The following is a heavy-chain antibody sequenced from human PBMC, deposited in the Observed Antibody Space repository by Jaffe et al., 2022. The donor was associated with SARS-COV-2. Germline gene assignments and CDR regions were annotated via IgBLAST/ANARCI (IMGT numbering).Heavy chain of an antibody. J-gene: IGHJ4*02. D-gene: IGHD3-10*01. CDR2: VSTNSGDP. CDR1: GYIFNTYG. CDR3: ARSRLWFGELEDY. Sequence: QVRLVQSGAEVKEPGASVKVSCKTSGYIFNTYGISWVRQAPGQGLEWMGWVSTNSGDPDYIEKFQGRVTMTADTSTSTAYMELGSLRSDDTAVYYCARSRLWFGELEDYWGQGTLVTVSS. V-gene: IGHV1-18*01.